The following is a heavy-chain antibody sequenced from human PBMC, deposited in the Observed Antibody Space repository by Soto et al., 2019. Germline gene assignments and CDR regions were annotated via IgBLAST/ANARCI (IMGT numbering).Heavy chain of an antibody. D-gene: IGHD5-12*01. CDR1: GFSLSTSGMC. V-gene: IGHV2-70*11. Sequence: SGPTLVNPTQTLTLTCTFSGFSLSTSGMCVSWIRQPPGKALEWLARIDWDDDKYYNTSLKTRLTISKDTSKNQVVLTMTNMDPVDTATYYCARIRTGYYYFDYWGQGTLVTVSS. CDR3: ARIRTGYYYFDY. CDR2: IDWDDDK. J-gene: IGHJ4*02.